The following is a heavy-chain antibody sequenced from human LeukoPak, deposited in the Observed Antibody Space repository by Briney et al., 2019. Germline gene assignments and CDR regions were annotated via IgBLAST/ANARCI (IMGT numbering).Heavy chain of an antibody. CDR3: ARYSSTWAFDY. CDR1: GGSIINSGHY. V-gene: IGHV4-39*01. CDR2: IYYTGNS. D-gene: IGHD6-6*01. Sequence: KPSETLSLTCTVSGGSIINSGHYWGWIRQPPGQGLEWIANIYYTGNSNYNSSPKSRITISVDTSRNQFSLKLTSVTAADTAVYFCARYSSTWAFDYWGQGSLVTVSS. J-gene: IGHJ4*02.